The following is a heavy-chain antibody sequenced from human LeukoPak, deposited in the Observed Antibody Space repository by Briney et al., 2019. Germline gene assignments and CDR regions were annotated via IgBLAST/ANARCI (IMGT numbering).Heavy chain of an antibody. J-gene: IGHJ3*02. CDR3: AKDQYSGSYSAAFDI. V-gene: IGHV3-30*02. D-gene: IGHD1-26*01. CDR2: IRYDGSNK. CDR1: GFTFSSYG. Sequence: GGSLRLSCAASGFTFSSYGMHWVRQAPGKGLEWVAFIRYDGSNKYYADSVKGRFTISRDNSKNTLYLQMNSLRAEDTAVYYCAKDQYSGSYSAAFDIWGQGTMVTVSS.